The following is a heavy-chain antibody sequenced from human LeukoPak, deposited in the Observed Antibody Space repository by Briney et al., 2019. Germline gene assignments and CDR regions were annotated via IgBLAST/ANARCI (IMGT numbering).Heavy chain of an antibody. CDR3: ARATSLYSRSYYYYYYMDV. J-gene: IGHJ6*03. D-gene: IGHD6-6*01. V-gene: IGHV4-39*07. Sequence: PSETLSLTCTVSGGSISSSSYYWGWIRQPPGKGLEWIGEINHSGSTNYNPSLKSRVTISVDTSKNQFSLKLSSVTAADTAVYYCARATSLYSRSYYYYYYMDVWGKGTTVTVAS. CDR1: GGSISSSSYY. CDR2: INHSGST.